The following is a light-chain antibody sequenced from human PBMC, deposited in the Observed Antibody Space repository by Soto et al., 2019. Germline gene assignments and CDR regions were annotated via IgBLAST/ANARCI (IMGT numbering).Light chain of an antibody. CDR1: SSDVGGYNY. Sequence: QSVLTQPPSASGSPGQSVTISCTGTSSDVGGYNYVSWYQQHPGKAPKLMIYEVTKRPSGVPDRFSGSKSGNTASLTVSGLQAEDEADYFCCSHAGDNNYVFGNGTKVTV. CDR3: CSHAGDNNYV. V-gene: IGLV2-8*01. J-gene: IGLJ1*01. CDR2: EVT.